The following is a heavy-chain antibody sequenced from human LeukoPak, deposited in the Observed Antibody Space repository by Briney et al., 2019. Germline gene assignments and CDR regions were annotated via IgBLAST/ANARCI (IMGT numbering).Heavy chain of an antibody. Sequence: SETLSLTCAVYGGSFSGYYWNWVRQPPGKGLEWIGEIHPSGSTTYNPSLQSRVTLSVDTSQNQFSLKVSSVTAADTAVYYYARGVDEAKVGYWGQGTLVTVSS. J-gene: IGHJ4*02. CDR1: GGSFSGYY. CDR3: ARGVDEAKVGY. CDR2: IHPSGST. V-gene: IGHV4-34*01.